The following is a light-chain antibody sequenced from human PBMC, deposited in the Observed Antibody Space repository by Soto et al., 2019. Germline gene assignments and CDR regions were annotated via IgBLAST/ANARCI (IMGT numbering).Light chain of an antibody. J-gene: IGKJ2*01. CDR1: RSVASNS. Sequence: DSVLTQSPGTLSLSPGERATLSCRASRSVASNSLAWYHQKFGQAPRLLIYGASNRATGIPDRFSGSGSGTDFTLTISRLEPEDFAVYYCQYYGGPTYTFGQGTKLEIK. CDR2: GAS. V-gene: IGKV3-20*01. CDR3: QYYGGPTYT.